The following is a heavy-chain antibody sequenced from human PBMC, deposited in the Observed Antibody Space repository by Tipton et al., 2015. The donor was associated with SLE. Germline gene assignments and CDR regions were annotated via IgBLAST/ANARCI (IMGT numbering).Heavy chain of an antibody. J-gene: IGHJ4*02. D-gene: IGHD1-26*01. V-gene: IGHV4-39*07. CDR1: VGSISSSSYY. Sequence: TLSLTCTVSVGSISSSSYYWAWIRQPPGKGLEWIGSIYYSGSTYYNPSLKSRVTISVDTSKNQFSLKLSSVTAADTAVYYCASRRGSWVDYWGQGTLVTVSS. CDR3: ASRRGSWVDY. CDR2: IYYSGST.